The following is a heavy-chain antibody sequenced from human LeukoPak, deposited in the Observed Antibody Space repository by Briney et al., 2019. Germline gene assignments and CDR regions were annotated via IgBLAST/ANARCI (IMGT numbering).Heavy chain of an antibody. CDR3: AKVWELHHYYYYGMDV. D-gene: IGHD1-26*01. CDR2: ISWNSGSI. Sequence: GGSLRLSCAASGFTFDDYAMHWVRQAPGKGLEWVSGISWNSGSIGYADSVKGRFTISRDNAKNSLYLQMNSLRAEDTAVYYCAKVWELHHYYYYGMDVWGQGTTVTVSS. J-gene: IGHJ6*02. V-gene: IGHV3-9*01. CDR1: GFTFDDYA.